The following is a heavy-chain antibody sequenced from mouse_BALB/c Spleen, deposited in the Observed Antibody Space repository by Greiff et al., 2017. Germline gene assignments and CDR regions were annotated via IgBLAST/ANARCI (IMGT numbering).Heavy chain of an antibody. CDR2: ISDGGSYT. CDR3: ARGGLRRAYAMDY. CDR1: GFTFSDYY. V-gene: IGHV5-4*02. Sequence: EVQRVESGGGLVKPGGSLKLSCAASGFTFSDYYMYWVRQTPEKRLEWVATISDGGSYTYYPDSVKGRFTISRDNAKNNLYLQMSSLKSEDTAMYYCARGGLRRAYAMDYWGQGTSVTVSS. J-gene: IGHJ4*01. D-gene: IGHD2-4*01.